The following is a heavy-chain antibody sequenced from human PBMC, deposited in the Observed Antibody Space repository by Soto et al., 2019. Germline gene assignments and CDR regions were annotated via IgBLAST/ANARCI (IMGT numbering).Heavy chain of an antibody. J-gene: IGHJ3*02. CDR3: VREPRYCSGGSCSIVGDAFDI. CDR1: GFTVTEIY. CDR2: IYNEYT. D-gene: IGHD2-15*01. Sequence: EVQLVESGGGLVQPGGSLRLSCVASGFTVTEIYMNWVRQAPGKGLERVSVIYNEYTDYADSVRGRFSISTDSSKNALYLQRNSLRAEDSAVYYCVREPRYCSGGSCSIVGDAFDIWGQGTMVTVSS. V-gene: IGHV3-66*01.